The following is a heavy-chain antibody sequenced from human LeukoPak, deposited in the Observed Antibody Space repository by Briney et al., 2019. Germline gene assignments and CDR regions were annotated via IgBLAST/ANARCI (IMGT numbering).Heavy chain of an antibody. CDR1: GLTFSSYA. J-gene: IGHJ4*02. CDR2: ISYDGSNK. CDR3: ARGSHYYGSLF. D-gene: IGHD3-10*01. V-gene: IGHV3-30-3*01. Sequence: GGSLRLSCAASGLTFSSYAMHWVRQAPGKGLEWVAVISYDGSNKYYADSVKGRFTISRDNSKNTLYLQMNSLRAEDTAVYYCARGSHYYGSLFWGQGTLVTVSS.